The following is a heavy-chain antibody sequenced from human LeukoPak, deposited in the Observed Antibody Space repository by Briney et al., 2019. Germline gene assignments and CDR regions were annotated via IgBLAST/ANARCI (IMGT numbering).Heavy chain of an antibody. CDR2: ISGSGGST. Sequence: GGSLRLSCAASGFTFSSYAMSWVRQAPGKGLEWVSAISGSGGSTYYADSVKGRFTISRDNSKNTLYLQMNSLRAEDTAVYYCAKHLGYGDPGYYYYYMDVWGKGTTVTVSS. CDR1: GFTFSSYA. CDR3: AKHLGYGDPGYYYYYMDV. D-gene: IGHD4-17*01. J-gene: IGHJ6*03. V-gene: IGHV3-23*01.